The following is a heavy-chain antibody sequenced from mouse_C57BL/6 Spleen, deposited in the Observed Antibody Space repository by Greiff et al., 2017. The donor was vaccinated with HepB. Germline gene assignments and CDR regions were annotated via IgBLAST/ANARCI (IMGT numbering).Heavy chain of an antibody. V-gene: IGHV1-55*01. J-gene: IGHJ2*01. Sequence: QVQLQQPGAELVKPGASVKMSCKASGYTFTSYWITWVKQRPGQGLEWIGDIYPGSGSTNYNEKFKSKATLTVDTSSSTAYMQLSSLTSEDSAVYYCARLDLITTVVDYWGQGTTLTVSS. CDR1: GYTFTSYW. CDR2: IYPGSGST. D-gene: IGHD1-1*01. CDR3: ARLDLITTVVDY.